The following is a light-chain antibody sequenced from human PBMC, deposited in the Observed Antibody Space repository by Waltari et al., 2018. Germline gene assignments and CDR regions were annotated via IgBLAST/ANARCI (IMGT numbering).Light chain of an antibody. V-gene: IGKV3-20*01. CDR1: QSVSSSY. Sequence: EIVLTQSPGTLSLSPGERATLSGRARQSVSSSYLAWYQQKPGQAPRLLIYGASSRATGIPDRFSGSGSGTDFTLTISRLEPEDFAVYYCQQYGSSPPYTFGQGTKLEIK. CDR3: QQYGSSPPYT. J-gene: IGKJ2*01. CDR2: GAS.